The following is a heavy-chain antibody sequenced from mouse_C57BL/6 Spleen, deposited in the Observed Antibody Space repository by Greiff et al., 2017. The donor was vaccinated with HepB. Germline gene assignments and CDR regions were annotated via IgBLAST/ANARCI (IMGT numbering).Heavy chain of an antibody. CDR1: GYTFTSYW. D-gene: IGHD1-1*01. CDR3: ATTVVSRSYAMDY. J-gene: IGHJ4*01. V-gene: IGHV1-69*01. Sequence: QVQLQQPGAELVMPGASVKLSCKASGYTFTSYWMHWVKQRPGQGLEWIGKIDPSDGYTNYNQKFKGKSTLTVDKSSSTAYMQLTNLTSEDSAVYYVATTVVSRSYAMDYWGQGTSVTVSS. CDR2: IDPSDGYT.